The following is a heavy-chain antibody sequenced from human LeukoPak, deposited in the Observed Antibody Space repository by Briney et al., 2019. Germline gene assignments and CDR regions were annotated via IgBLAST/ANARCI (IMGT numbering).Heavy chain of an antibody. D-gene: IGHD5-24*01. J-gene: IGHJ4*02. CDR1: GFNFNDYS. V-gene: IGHV3-69-1*02. CDR2: ITSTSRTI. Sequence: GGSLRLSCEASGFNFNDYSMHWVRQAPGKGLEWVVSITSTSRTIFYADSVQGRFIISRDNAKKTVSLEMNSLRGEDAALYYCARDFPDNSLFDLWGRGTLVSVSS. CDR3: ARDFPDNSLFDL.